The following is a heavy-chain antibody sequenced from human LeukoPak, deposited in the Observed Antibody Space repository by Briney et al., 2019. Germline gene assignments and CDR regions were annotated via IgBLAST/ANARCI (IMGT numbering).Heavy chain of an antibody. CDR3: AKDSNYYGSGNYYMDV. J-gene: IGHJ6*03. CDR2: IRYDGSNK. Sequence: GGSLRLSCAASGFTFSSYAMSWVRQAPGKGLEWVAFIRYDGSNKYYADSVKGRFTISRDNSKNTLYLQMNSLRAEDTAVYYCAKDSNYYGSGNYYMDVWGKGTTVTISS. V-gene: IGHV3-30*02. D-gene: IGHD3-10*01. CDR1: GFTFSSYA.